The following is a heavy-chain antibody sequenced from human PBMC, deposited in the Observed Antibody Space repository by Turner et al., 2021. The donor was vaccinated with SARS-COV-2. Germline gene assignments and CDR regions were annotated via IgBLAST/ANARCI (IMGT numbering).Heavy chain of an antibody. CDR2: ISSNGGST. CDR1: VFTFSSNA. CDR3: VKVDF. Sequence: QLVESGGGLVQPGGSLSLSCSASVFTFSSNAMHWVRQSPGKRLEYVSAISSNGGSTYYADYVKGRFTISRDNYTNTLYFQMGSVGAEDTAVYYCVKVDFWGQGTLVTVSS. V-gene: IGHV3-64D*06. J-gene: IGHJ4*02.